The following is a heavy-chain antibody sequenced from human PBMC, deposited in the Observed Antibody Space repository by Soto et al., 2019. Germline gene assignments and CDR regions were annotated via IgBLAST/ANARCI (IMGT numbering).Heavy chain of an antibody. V-gene: IGHV2-5*02. CDR2: IYWDDEE. Sequence: QITLKESGPTLLKPTQTLTLTCTFSGFSLRSLGMAVGWIRQPPGRALDWVALIYWDDEERYSPSLQSRLTITKDTSKNHVVLTMTAMDPVDTATYYCARRYDSSFDFWGQGIPVTVSS. D-gene: IGHD6-6*01. J-gene: IGHJ4*02. CDR3: ARRYDSSFDF. CDR1: GFSLRSLGMA.